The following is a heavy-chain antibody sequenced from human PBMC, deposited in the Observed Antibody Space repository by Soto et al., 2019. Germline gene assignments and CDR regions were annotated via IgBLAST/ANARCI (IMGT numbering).Heavy chain of an antibody. D-gene: IGHD1-1*01. Sequence: QVQLVQSGAEVEKPGASVKVSCKASGYTFTSYAMHWVRQAPGQRREWMGWINAGNGNTKYSQKFQGRVTITRDTSASTAYMELSSLRSEDTAVYYCARFSPRNWNPGGYWGQGTLVTVSS. J-gene: IGHJ4*02. CDR1: GYTFTSYA. V-gene: IGHV1-3*01. CDR2: INAGNGNT. CDR3: ARFSPRNWNPGGY.